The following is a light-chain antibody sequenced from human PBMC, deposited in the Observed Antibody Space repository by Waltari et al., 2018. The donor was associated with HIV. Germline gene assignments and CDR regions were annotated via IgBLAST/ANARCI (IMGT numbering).Light chain of an antibody. CDR2: NVN. V-gene: IGLV2-14*01. Sequence: QSALTQPASVSGSPGQSLTISCTGTNSDVGGYAYVSWYQQHPGKVPKLMIYNVNKRPSGVSDRFSGSKSGNTASLTISGLQAEDEAIYYCSSCIRISTLISGGGTRLTVL. J-gene: IGLJ2*01. CDR1: NSDVGGYAY. CDR3: SSCIRISTLI.